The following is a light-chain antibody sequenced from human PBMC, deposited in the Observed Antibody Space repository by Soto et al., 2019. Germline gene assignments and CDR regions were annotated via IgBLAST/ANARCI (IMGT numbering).Light chain of an antibody. CDR1: STDVGGYIY. V-gene: IGLV2-14*01. CDR2: DVS. J-gene: IGLJ2*01. CDR3: SSYSGSNTLV. Sequence: QSALTQPASVSGSPGQSITISCTGSSTDVGGYIYVSWYRQHPGKAPKLMIYDVSNRPSGVSNRFSGSKSGNTASLTISGLQAEDEADYYCSSYSGSNTLVFGGGTKVTVL.